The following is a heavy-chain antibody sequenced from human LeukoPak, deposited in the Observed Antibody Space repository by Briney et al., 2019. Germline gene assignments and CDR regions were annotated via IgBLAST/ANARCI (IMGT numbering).Heavy chain of an antibody. CDR1: GFSLSTRGVG. Sequence: KSGPTLVHPTQTLTLTCTFSGFSLSTRGVGVGWVGQPPGKAWGGLALFYWNDDKRYSPSLKSRLTITKDTSKNQVVLTMTNMDPVDTATYYCAHANSSILWWSVDYWGQGTLVTVSS. D-gene: IGHD2-21*01. V-gene: IGHV2-5*01. CDR2: FYWNDDK. CDR3: AHANSSILWWSVDY. J-gene: IGHJ4*02.